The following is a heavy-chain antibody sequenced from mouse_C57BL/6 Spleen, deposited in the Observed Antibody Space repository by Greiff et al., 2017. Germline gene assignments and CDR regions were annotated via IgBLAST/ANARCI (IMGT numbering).Heavy chain of an antibody. J-gene: IGHJ4*01. CDR3: ARLDGCAMDY. Sequence: EVQLVESGGGLVQPGGSLSLSCAASGFTFTDYYMSWVRQPPGKALEWLGFIRNKDNGYTTEYSASVKGRFTISRDKSQSILYLQMNALRAEDSATYYCARLDGCAMDYWGQGTSVTVSS. CDR2: IRNKDNGYTT. CDR1: GFTFTDYY. D-gene: IGHD1-2*01. V-gene: IGHV7-3*01.